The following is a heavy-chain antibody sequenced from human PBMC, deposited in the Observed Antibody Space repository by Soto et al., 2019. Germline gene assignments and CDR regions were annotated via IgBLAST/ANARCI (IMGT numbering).Heavy chain of an antibody. J-gene: IGHJ5*02. V-gene: IGHV3-7*01. CDR1: GFTFSDSW. Sequence: EVQLVESGGGLVQPGGSLRLSCTASGFTFSDSWMTWVRQAPGKGLEWVARIKPDESEKKYADSVKGRFSISRDNAKNSRYLQMDSLRGEDTAVYYCVRGGSNYASWGQGTLGTGSS. D-gene: IGHD4-4*01. CDR3: VRGGSNYAS. CDR2: IKPDESEK.